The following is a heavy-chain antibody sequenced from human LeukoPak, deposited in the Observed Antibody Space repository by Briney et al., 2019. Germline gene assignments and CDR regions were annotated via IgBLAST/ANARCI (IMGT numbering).Heavy chain of an antibody. D-gene: IGHD3-3*01. CDR2: ISSSGSTI. V-gene: IGHV3-48*04. CDR3: ARGGITIFGVVSGAFDI. CDR1: GFIFSDYG. Sequence: PGGSLRLSCAASGFIFSDYGMNWVRQAPGKGLEWVSYISSSGSTIYHADSVEGRFTISRDNAKNSLYLQTNSLRAEDTAAYYCARGGITIFGVVSGAFDIWGQGTMVTVSS. J-gene: IGHJ3*02.